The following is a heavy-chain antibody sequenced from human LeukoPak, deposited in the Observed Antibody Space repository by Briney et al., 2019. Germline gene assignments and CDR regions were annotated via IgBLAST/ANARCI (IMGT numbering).Heavy chain of an antibody. CDR1: GCTFSQYW. CDR2: IKDDGSEKQGGSEK. J-gene: IGHJ6*03. CDR3: ARSGRGVDSFYFYMDV. D-gene: IGHD3-10*01. V-gene: IGHV3-7*01. Sequence: GGSPILFCGASGCTFSQYWMSWFGQAPGKGLEWWANIKDDGSEKQGGSEKNYVESVKGRFTISSDNSKNSLCLQVNNITTEDPAVYYCARSGRGVDSFYFYMDVWGKGTTVTVSS.